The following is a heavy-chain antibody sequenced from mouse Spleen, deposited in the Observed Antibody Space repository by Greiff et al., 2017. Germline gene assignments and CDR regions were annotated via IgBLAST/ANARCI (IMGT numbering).Heavy chain of an antibody. CDR3: AREDYYYGSSSAWFAY. CDR1: GYTFTDYN. J-gene: IGHJ3*01. V-gene: IGHV1-22*01. CDR2: INPNNGGT. D-gene: IGHD1-1*01. Sequence: EVQLQQSGPELVKPGASVKMSCKASGYTFTDYNMHWVKQSHGKSLEWIGYINPNNGGTSYNQKFKGKATLTVNKSSSTAYMELRSLTSEDSAVYYCAREDYYYGSSSAWFAYWGQGTLVTVSA.